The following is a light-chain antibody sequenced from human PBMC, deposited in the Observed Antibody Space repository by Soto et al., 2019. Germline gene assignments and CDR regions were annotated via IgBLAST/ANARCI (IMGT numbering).Light chain of an antibody. CDR2: GSS. CDR1: QSVSSSY. J-gene: IGKJ3*01. CDR3: HQHGASPFT. V-gene: IGKV3-20*01. Sequence: EIVLTQSPGTLSLSPGERATLSCRASQSVSSSYFAWYQHKPGQAPRLHIYGSSSRAPGIPDRFSGGESGTDFTLTISRLEPEDYAVYYCHQHGASPFTFGPGTKVDI.